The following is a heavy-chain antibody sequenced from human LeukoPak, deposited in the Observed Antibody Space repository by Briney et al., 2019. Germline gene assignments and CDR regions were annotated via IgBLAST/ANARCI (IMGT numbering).Heavy chain of an antibody. CDR3: TRDRGGYTYVTFDY. Sequence: GGSLRLSCAASGFAFSNYGMHWVRQAPGKGLEWVAVIWYDGSNEKYADSLKGRFTISRDNSKNRLYLQMTSLRAEDTAVYYCTRDRGGYTYVTFDYWGRGTLVTVSS. CDR2: IWYDGSNE. J-gene: IGHJ4*02. D-gene: IGHD5-18*01. V-gene: IGHV3-33*01. CDR1: GFAFSNYG.